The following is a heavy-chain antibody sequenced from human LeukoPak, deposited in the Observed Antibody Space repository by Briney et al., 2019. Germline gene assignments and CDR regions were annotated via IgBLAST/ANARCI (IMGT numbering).Heavy chain of an antibody. CDR2: IYYSGST. J-gene: IGHJ4*02. V-gene: IGHV4-31*03. CDR3: ARADREVTIFGVVIQSYFDY. CDR1: GGSISSGGYY. Sequence: PSQTLSLTCTVSGGSISSGGYYWSWIRQHPGKGLEWIGYIYYSGSTYYNPSLKSRVTISVDTSKNQFSLKLSSVTAADTAVYYCARADREVTIFGVVIQSYFDYWGQGTLVTVSS. D-gene: IGHD3-3*01.